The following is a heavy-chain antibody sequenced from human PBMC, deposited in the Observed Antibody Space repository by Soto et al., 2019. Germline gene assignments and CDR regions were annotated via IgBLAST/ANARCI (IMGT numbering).Heavy chain of an antibody. V-gene: IGHV1-18*01. CDR1: GYTFTSYG. Sequence: ASVKVSCKASGYTFTSYGISWVRQAPGQGLEWMGWISAYNGNTNYAQKLQGRVTMTTDTSTSTAYMELRSLRSDDTAVYYCARDLHPSPGYGILTAHDYWGQGTLVTVSS. CDR3: ARDLHPSPGYGILTAHDY. CDR2: ISAYNGNT. D-gene: IGHD3-9*01. J-gene: IGHJ4*02.